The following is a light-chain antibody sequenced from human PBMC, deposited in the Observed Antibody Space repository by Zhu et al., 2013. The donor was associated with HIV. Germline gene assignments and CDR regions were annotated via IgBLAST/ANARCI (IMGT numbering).Light chain of an antibody. V-gene: IGKV1-33*01. CDR2: DAS. J-gene: IGKJ4*01. CDR3: QYYDTLPALI. CDR1: HDISQR. Sequence: IQMTQSPSSLFASVGDRVTITCQASHDISQRLNWYQQKSGKPPKLLIYDASYLETGVPPRFSGSGSGTTFTLTISGLQPEDIATYYCQYYDTLPALIFGGGTKVGIK.